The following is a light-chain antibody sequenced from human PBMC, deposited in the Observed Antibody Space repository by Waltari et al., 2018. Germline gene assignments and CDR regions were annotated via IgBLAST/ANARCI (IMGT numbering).Light chain of an antibody. Sequence: QSALTQPPSVSGSPGQSVTISCTGSGSNIGAGYDVHWYQQLPRAAPKLLIYGSTSRPLGVPARFFGSTSGTSASLAITGLQAEDEADYYCQSYDTSLSVVFGGGTKLTVL. CDR2: GST. V-gene: IGLV1-40*01. CDR3: QSYDTSLSVV. J-gene: IGLJ3*02. CDR1: GSNIGAGYD.